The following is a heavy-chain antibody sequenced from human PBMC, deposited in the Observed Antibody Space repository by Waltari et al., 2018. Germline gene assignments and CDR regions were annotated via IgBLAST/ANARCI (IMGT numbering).Heavy chain of an antibody. CDR2: FDPEDGET. V-gene: IGHV1-24*01. D-gene: IGHD3-3*01. Sequence: QVQLVQSGAEVKKPGASVKVSCKVSGYTLTELSLHWLRQAPGKGLEWMGGFDPEDGETIYAQKFQGRVTMTEDTSTDTAYMELSSLRSEDTAVYYCATRITIFGVVKGWFDPWGQGTLVTVSS. J-gene: IGHJ5*02. CDR3: ATRITIFGVVKGWFDP. CDR1: GYTLTELS.